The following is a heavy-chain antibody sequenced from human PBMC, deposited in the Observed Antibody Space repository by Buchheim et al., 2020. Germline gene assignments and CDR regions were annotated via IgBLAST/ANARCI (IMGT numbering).Heavy chain of an antibody. CDR1: EFSITNFG. J-gene: IGHJ4*02. V-gene: IGHV3-33*01. D-gene: IGHD6-19*01. CDR2: VRNDGSSK. Sequence: QVQLVESGGGVVQPGRSLRLSCAASEFSITNFGLHWVRQAPGKGLEWVAMVRNDGSSKYYADSVKGRFTISRDTSKNTLYLEMNGLRAEDTAVYYCVRDTASSGWYGPVGGPHFDYWGQGT. CDR3: VRDTASSGWYGPVGGPHFDY.